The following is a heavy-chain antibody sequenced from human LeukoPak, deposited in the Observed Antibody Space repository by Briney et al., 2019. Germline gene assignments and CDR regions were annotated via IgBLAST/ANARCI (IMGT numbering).Heavy chain of an antibody. CDR2: INHSGST. CDR1: GGSFSGYY. Sequence: PSETLSLTCAVYGGSFSGYYWSWIRQPPGKGLEWIGEINHSGSTNYNPSLKSRVTISVDTSKNQFSLKLSSVTAADTAVYYCARDRGGAVAAKRGDAFDIWGQGTMVTVSS. V-gene: IGHV4-34*01. J-gene: IGHJ3*02. CDR3: ARDRGGAVAAKRGDAFDI. D-gene: IGHD6-19*01.